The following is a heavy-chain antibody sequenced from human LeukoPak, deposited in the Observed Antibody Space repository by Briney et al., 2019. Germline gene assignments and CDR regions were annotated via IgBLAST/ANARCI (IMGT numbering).Heavy chain of an antibody. V-gene: IGHV3-21*01. CDR2: ISSSSSYI. CDR3: ARTPSISYYMDV. D-gene: IGHD3-10*01. CDR1: GFTFSSYS. J-gene: IGHJ6*03. Sequence: GGSLRLSCAASGFTFSSYSMSWVRQAPGKGLEWVSSISSSSSYIYYADSVKGRFTISRDNAKNSLYLQMNSLRAEDTAVYYCARTPSISYYMDVWGKGTTVTVSS.